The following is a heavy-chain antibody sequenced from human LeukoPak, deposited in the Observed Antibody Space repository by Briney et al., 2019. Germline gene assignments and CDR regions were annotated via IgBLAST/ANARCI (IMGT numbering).Heavy chain of an antibody. CDR2: IYHSGST. CDR1: GGSFSGYY. CDR3: AGALHPFDY. Sequence: SETLSLTCAVYGGSFSGYYWGWIRQPPGKGLEWIASIYHSGSTYYNPSLKSRITISVDTSKNQFSLKLSSVTAADTAVYYCAGALHPFDYWGQGTLVTVSS. V-gene: IGHV4-38-2*01. J-gene: IGHJ4*02.